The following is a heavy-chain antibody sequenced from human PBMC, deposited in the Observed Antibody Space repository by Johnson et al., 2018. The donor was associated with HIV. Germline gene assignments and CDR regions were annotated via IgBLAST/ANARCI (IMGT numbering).Heavy chain of an antibody. J-gene: IGHJ3*02. Sequence: VQLVESGGGVVQPGRSLRLSCAASGFTLSDSALHWVRQAPGKGLEWVAVISYDGSNILDADSVTGRFTIPRDNSKNTLYLQMNSLRAEDTAVYYCARARLLWFRELWPHDAFDIWGQGTKVTVSS. CDR2: ISYDGSNI. CDR3: ARARLLWFRELWPHDAFDI. V-gene: IGHV3-30-3*01. D-gene: IGHD3-10*01. CDR1: GFTLSDSA.